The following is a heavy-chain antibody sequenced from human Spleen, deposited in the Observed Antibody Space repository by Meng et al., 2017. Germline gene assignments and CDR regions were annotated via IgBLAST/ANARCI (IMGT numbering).Heavy chain of an antibody. CDR3: ARDAVYSSGWYFDY. D-gene: IGHD6-19*01. J-gene: IGHJ4*02. Sequence: GESLKISCAASGFTFISYRMNWVRQAPGRGLEWVSFISGSSSYIYYTDSVKGRFTISRDNAKTSLYLPMNSLRAEDTAVYYCARDAVYSSGWYFDYWGQGTLVTVSS. CDR1: GFTFISYR. V-gene: IGHV3-21*01. CDR2: ISGSSSYI.